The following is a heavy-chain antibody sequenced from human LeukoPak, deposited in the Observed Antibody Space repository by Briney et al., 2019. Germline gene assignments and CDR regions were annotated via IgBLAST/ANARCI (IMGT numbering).Heavy chain of an antibody. V-gene: IGHV4-31*03. CDR1: GGSISSGGYY. Sequence: SETLSLTCTVSGGSISSGGYYWSWIRQHPGKGLEWIGYIYNSGTTYYNPSLKSRVTISVDTSKNQFSLKLSSVTAADTAVYYCARGDRIMITFGGVIVSNWFDPWGQGTLVTVSS. CDR2: IYNSGTT. CDR3: ARGDRIMITFGGVIVSNWFDP. D-gene: IGHD3-16*02. J-gene: IGHJ5*02.